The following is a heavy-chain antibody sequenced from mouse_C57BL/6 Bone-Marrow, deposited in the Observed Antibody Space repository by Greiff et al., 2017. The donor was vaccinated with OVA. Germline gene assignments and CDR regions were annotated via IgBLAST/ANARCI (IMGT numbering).Heavy chain of an antibody. CDR1: GYTFTSYW. Sequence: QVQLQQPGAELVKPGASVKLSCKASGYTFTSYWMQWVKQRPGQGLEWIGEIDPSDSYPNYNQKFKGKATLTVDTSSSTAYMQLSSLTSEDSAVYYCARDGYYSYWYFDVWGTGTTVTVSS. CDR2: IDPSDSYP. D-gene: IGHD2-3*01. J-gene: IGHJ1*03. CDR3: ARDGYYSYWYFDV. V-gene: IGHV1-50*01.